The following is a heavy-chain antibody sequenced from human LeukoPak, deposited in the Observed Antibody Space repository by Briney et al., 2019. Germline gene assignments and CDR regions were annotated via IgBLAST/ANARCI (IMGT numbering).Heavy chain of an antibody. D-gene: IGHD3-9*01. Sequence: ASVKVSCKASGYTFSGHYMHWVRQAPGQGLEWMGWINPKSGGTNYAQKFQGRVTMTRDTSISTAYMELSRLRSDDTAVYYCARVHDILTGYYQGYLDYWGQGTLVTVSS. CDR1: GYTFSGHY. J-gene: IGHJ4*02. CDR3: ARVHDILTGYYQGYLDY. CDR2: INPKSGGT. V-gene: IGHV1-2*02.